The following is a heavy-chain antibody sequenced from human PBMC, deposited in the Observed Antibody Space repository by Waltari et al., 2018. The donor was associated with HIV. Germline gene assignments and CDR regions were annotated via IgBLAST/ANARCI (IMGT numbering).Heavy chain of an antibody. CDR3: ARVQTGVDTAMVNRYFDL. CDR2: IYYSGST. CDR1: GGPISSSSYY. V-gene: IGHV4-39*01. J-gene: IGHJ2*01. Sequence: QPQLQESGPGLVQPSETLSLTCTVSGGPISSSSYYWGWIRQPPGKGLEWIGSIYYSGSTYYSPSLKSRVTISVDTSKNQFSLKLSSVTAADTAVYYCARVQTGVDTAMVNRYFDLWGRGTLVTVSS. D-gene: IGHD5-18*01.